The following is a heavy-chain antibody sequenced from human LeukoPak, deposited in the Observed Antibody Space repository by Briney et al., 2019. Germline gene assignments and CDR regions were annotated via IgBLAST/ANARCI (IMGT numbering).Heavy chain of an antibody. CDR2: ISSSSSYI. J-gene: IGHJ4*02. Sequence: PGGSLRLSCAASGFTFSSYSMNWVRQAPGKGLEWVSSISSSSSYIYYADSVKGRFTISRDNAKNSLYLQMNSLRAEDTAVYYCARDSRWRAIAAAGRLPFDYWGQGTLVTVSS. D-gene: IGHD6-13*01. CDR1: GFTFSSYS. V-gene: IGHV3-21*01. CDR3: ARDSRWRAIAAAGRLPFDY.